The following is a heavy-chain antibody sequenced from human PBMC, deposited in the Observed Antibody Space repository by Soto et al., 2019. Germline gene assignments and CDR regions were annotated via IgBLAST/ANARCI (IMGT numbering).Heavy chain of an antibody. J-gene: IGHJ4*02. CDR1: GFTFKTYS. Sequence: EVQLVESGGGLVQPGGSLRLSCAASGFTFKTYSMNWVRQAPGKGLEWVSYISETSIAIYYRDSVKGRFTISRDNAKNTLYLQMNSLREEDRAVYYGAPLQLGREAVFASWGQGTLAPVSS. D-gene: IGHD1-1*01. CDR3: APLQLGREAVFAS. V-gene: IGHV3-48*02. CDR2: ISETSIAI.